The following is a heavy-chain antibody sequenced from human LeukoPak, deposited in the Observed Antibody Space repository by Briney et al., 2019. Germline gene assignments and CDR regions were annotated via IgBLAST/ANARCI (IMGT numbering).Heavy chain of an antibody. Sequence: GGSLRLSCAASGFTFDDYGLHWVRQVPGKGLEWVSGINYQSATFDADSVKGRFTISRDNAKSLLLLVMDSLRPEDSALYYCVKDAGIAARPWYFDSWGQGTQVIVSS. J-gene: IGHJ4*02. CDR1: GFTFDDYG. V-gene: IGHV3-9*01. CDR2: INYQSATF. D-gene: IGHD6-6*01. CDR3: VKDAGIAARPWYFDS.